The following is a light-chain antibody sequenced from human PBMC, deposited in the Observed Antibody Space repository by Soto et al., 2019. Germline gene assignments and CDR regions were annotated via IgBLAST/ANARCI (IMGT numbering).Light chain of an antibody. CDR3: QQRNSYPRT. V-gene: IGKV1-17*01. CDR2: AAS. Sequence: IQMTQSPSSLSASVGDRVTITCRASQGIRNDLNWYRQKPGKVPKLLIYAASSLQSGVPSRFSGSGSETEFTLTITSLQPEDSATYYCQQRNSYPRTFGQGTKVDIK. J-gene: IGKJ2*01. CDR1: QGIRND.